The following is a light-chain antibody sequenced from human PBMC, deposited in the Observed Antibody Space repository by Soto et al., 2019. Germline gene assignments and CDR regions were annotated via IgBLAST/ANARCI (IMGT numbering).Light chain of an antibody. CDR2: DAS. CDR3: QHRINWPLT. V-gene: IGKV3-11*01. Sequence: EVVLTQSPATLSLSPGERATLSCRASQTVNNYLAWYQQKPGQAPRLLIYDASSRATGIPARFSGSGSGTDSTLTISSLEPEDFAVYYCQHRINWPLTFGGGTKVDIK. CDR1: QTVNNY. J-gene: IGKJ4*01.